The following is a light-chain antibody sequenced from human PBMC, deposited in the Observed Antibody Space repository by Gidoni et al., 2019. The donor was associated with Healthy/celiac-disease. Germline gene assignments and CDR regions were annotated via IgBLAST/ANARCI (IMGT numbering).Light chain of an antibody. Sequence: DIQMTQSPSSLSASVGDRVTITCRASQSICSYLNWYQQKPGKAPKLLIYAASGLQSGVPSRCSGSGSGTDFTITISSLQPEDFANYYCKQSYSLTFGEGTKVEIK. J-gene: IGKJ4*01. CDR1: QSICSY. CDR3: KQSYSLT. CDR2: AAS. V-gene: IGKV1-39*01.